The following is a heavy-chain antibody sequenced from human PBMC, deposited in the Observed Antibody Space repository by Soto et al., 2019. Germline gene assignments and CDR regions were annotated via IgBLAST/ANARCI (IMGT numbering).Heavy chain of an antibody. CDR1: GFTFSSYA. CDR3: ARDEDEWLDAFDI. CDR2: ISYDGSNK. D-gene: IGHD6-19*01. V-gene: IGHV3-30-3*01. Sequence: GGSLRLSCAASGFTFSSYAMHWVRQAPGKGLEWVAVISYDGSNKYYADSVKGRFTISRDNSKNTLYLQMNSLRAEDTAVYYCARDEDEWLDAFDIWGQGTMVTVSS. J-gene: IGHJ3*02.